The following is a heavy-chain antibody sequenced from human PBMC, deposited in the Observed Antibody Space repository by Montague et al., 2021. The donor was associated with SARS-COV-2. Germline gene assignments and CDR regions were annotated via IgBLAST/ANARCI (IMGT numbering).Heavy chain of an antibody. D-gene: IGHD2-2*01. CDR3: ARFYRVLPAASFDY. V-gene: IGHV4-39*01. Sequence: SETLSLTCTVSGGSISSSSYYWGWIRQPPGKGLEWIGSIYYSGXTXYXXXXKXRVTISVDTSKNQFSLKLSSVTAADTAVYYCARFYRVLPAASFDYWGQGTLVTASS. CDR2: IYYSGXT. J-gene: IGHJ4*02. CDR1: GGSISSSSYY.